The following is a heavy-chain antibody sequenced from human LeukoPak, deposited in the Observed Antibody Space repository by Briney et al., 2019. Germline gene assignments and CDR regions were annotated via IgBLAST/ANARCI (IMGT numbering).Heavy chain of an antibody. Sequence: PGRSLSLSCAASGFTFNNYEMVWVRQAPGKGLEWVSSITSESTYTYYADSVKGRFTISRDNAKNSLYLQMNSLRVEDTAVYYCGRDFTSWGQGTLVTVSS. CDR2: ITSESTYT. J-gene: IGHJ5*02. V-gene: IGHV3-21*01. CDR1: GFTFNNYE. CDR3: GRDFTS.